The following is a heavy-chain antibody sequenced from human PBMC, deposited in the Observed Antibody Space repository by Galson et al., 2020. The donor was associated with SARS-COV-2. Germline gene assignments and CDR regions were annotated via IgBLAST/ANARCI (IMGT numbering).Heavy chain of an antibody. Sequence: SETLSLTCTVSGGSINSRSYYWGWIRQSPGRGLEWIGSIYYSGSTYYNPSLKSRVTISADMSENQFSLNLHSVTAADTAVYYCARLSNPYNWFDPWGQGTLVTVSS. J-gene: IGHJ5*02. CDR1: GGSINSRSYY. CDR3: ARLSNPYNWFDP. D-gene: IGHD7-27*01. CDR2: IYYSGST. V-gene: IGHV4-39*07.